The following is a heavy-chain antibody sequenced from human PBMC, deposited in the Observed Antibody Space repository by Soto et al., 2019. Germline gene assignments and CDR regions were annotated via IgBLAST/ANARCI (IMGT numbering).Heavy chain of an antibody. CDR2: ISHTGTT. D-gene: IGHD2-2*01. CDR1: GDSISGSQW. CDR3: ARVISSPAEYFDS. V-gene: IGHV4-4*03. Sequence: PETLSLTCAVSGDSISGSQWWSWVRLPPGKGLEWIGEISHTGTTNYNPSLKSRVTMSVDKPKNQFSLNLTSVTAADTAVYYCARVISSPAEYFDSWGQGTVVTVSS. J-gene: IGHJ4*02.